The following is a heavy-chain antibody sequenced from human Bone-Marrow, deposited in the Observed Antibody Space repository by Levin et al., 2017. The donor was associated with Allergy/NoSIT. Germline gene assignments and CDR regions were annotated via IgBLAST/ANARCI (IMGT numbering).Heavy chain of an antibody. D-gene: IGHD5-12*01. CDR1: GFSFRSYW. CDR2: INSDGSST. V-gene: IGHV3-74*01. CDR3: ARDIGYEATFYGLDV. J-gene: IGHJ6*02. Sequence: GESLKISCAASGFSFRSYWMHWVRQAPGKGLVWVSRINSDGSSTSYADSVKGRFTISRDSSKNTLFLQMNNLTVEDTAVYFCARDIGYEATFYGLDVWGQGTTVTVSS.